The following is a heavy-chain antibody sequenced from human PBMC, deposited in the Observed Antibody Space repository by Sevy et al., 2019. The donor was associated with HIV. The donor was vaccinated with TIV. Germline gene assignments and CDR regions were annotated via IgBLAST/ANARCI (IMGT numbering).Heavy chain of an antibody. CDR3: ARTPIVRILASTHLYFDS. Sequence: ASVKVSCKASGGTFSNYALSWVRQAPGQGLEWMGGIIPVFGTTNSAQKFQGRVTITADESTSTAYMELSSLRSADTAVYYCARTPIVRILASTHLYFDSWGQGTLVTVSS. J-gene: IGHJ4*02. CDR1: GGTFSNYA. CDR2: IIPVFGTT. D-gene: IGHD2-15*01. V-gene: IGHV1-69*13.